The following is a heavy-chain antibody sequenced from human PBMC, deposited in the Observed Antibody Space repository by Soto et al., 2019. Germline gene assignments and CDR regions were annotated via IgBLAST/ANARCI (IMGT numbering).Heavy chain of an antibody. J-gene: IGHJ5*02. CDR1: GFTVSSKY. Sequence: GSLLLSCAASGFTVSSKYMNWVRQAPGKGLEWVSIIWSAGLTYYADSVRGRFTISRDISKNILFLQMNNLRAEDSAIYYCARELPPDLWGQGTLVTVSS. CDR3: ARELPPDL. CDR2: IWSAGLT. V-gene: IGHV3-53*01. D-gene: IGHD2-15*01.